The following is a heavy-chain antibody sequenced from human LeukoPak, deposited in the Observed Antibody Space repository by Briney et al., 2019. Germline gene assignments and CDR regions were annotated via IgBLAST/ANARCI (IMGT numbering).Heavy chain of an antibody. Sequence: ASVKVSCKASGYTFTGYYMHWVRQAPGQGLEWMGWINPNSGGTNYAQKFQGSVTMTRDTSISTAYMELSRLRSDDTAVYYCARERLITPRTYYFDYWGQGTLVTVSS. CDR2: INPNSGGT. J-gene: IGHJ4*02. CDR3: ARERLITPRTYYFDY. CDR1: GYTFTGYY. V-gene: IGHV1-2*02. D-gene: IGHD4-23*01.